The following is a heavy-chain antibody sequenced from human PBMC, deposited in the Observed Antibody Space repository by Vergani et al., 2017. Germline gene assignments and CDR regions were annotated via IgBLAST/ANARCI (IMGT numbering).Heavy chain of an antibody. D-gene: IGHD3-16*01. CDR1: GFTFSSYG. CDR3: AKEGGGFDY. CDR2: ISYDGSNK. J-gene: IGHJ4*02. Sequence: QVQLVESGGGVVQPGRSLRLSCAASGFTFSSYGMHWVRQAPGKGLEWVAVISYDGSNKYYADSVKGRFTISRDNSKNTLYLQMNSLRAEDTAVYYCAKEGGGFDYWGQGTLVTVSS. V-gene: IGHV3-30*18.